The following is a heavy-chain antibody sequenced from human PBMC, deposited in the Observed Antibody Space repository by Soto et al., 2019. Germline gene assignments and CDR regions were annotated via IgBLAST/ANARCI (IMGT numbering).Heavy chain of an antibody. Sequence: ASVKVSCKASGGTFSSYAISWVRQAPGQGLEWMGGIIPIFGTANYAQKFQGRVTITADESTSTAYMELSSLRSEDTAVYYCASFRRGGYSYGPFDYWGQGTLVTVSS. D-gene: IGHD5-18*01. CDR3: ASFRRGGYSYGPFDY. CDR2: IIPIFGTA. V-gene: IGHV1-69*13. CDR1: GGTFSSYA. J-gene: IGHJ4*02.